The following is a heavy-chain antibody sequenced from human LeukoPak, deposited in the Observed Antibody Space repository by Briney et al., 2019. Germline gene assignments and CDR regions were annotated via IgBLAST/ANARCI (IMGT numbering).Heavy chain of an antibody. Sequence: RPSETLSLTCAVYGGSISGYYWSWIRQTPGKGLEWIGEINHGGSTNYNPSLKSRVNISVDTSKKQFSLKFYSVAAADTAVYYCARREGIEAAGTDYWGQGTLVTVSS. CDR1: GGSISGYY. V-gene: IGHV4-34*01. CDR3: ARREGIEAAGTDY. J-gene: IGHJ4*02. CDR2: INHGGST. D-gene: IGHD6-13*01.